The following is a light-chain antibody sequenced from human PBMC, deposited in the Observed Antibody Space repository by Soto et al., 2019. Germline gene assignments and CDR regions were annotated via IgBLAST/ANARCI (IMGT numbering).Light chain of an antibody. V-gene: IGKV1-5*01. CDR1: QTISNW. J-gene: IGKJ5*01. Sequence: DIQMPQSPSTLSASVGDRVTIPCRASQTISNWLAWYQQKPGKAPKVLIYDASTLDGGVPSRFSGRRSGTDFTLTISSLQPNDFATYYCQHLTSSPTFGQGTRLEIK. CDR3: QHLTSSPT. CDR2: DAS.